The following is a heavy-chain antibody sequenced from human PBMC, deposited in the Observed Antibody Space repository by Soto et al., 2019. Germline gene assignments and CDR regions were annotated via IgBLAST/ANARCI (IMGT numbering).Heavy chain of an antibody. CDR3: ARDLLGSSWYGYYYYYGMDV. D-gene: IGHD6-13*01. J-gene: IGHJ6*02. Sequence: GESLRLSCTASGFTFSSYAMQWVRQAPGKGLEWVAVISYDGSNKYYADSVKGRFTISRDNSKNTLYLQMNSLRAEDTALYHCARDLLGSSWYGYYYYYGMDVWGQGTTVTVSS. V-gene: IGHV3-30-3*01. CDR1: GFTFSSYA. CDR2: ISYDGSNK.